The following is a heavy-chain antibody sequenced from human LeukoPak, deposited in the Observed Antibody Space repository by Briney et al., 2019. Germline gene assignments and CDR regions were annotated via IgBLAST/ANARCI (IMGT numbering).Heavy chain of an antibody. CDR3: ARDWAGGPHDY. V-gene: IGHV3-11*04. CDR2: ISSSGNNI. CDR1: GFTFSDYY. J-gene: IGHJ4*02. D-gene: IGHD3-10*01. Sequence: SGGSLRLSCAASGFTFSDYYMSWIRQAPGKGLEWVSYISSSGNNIYYADSVKGRFTISRDNAKNSPYMQMNSLRAEDTAVYYCARDWAGGPHDYWGQGTLATVSS.